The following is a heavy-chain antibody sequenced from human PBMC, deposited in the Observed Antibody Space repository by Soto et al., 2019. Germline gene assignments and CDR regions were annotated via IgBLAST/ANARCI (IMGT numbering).Heavy chain of an antibody. V-gene: IGHV3-33*01. Sequence: RQAPGKGLEWVAIIWHDGNNKYYADSVRGRFIISRDNSKNRLYLQMNSLRAEDTAVYYCASDLVGASDSYGLDVWGQGTPVTVSS. CDR2: IWHDGNNK. CDR3: ASDLVGASDSYGLDV. D-gene: IGHD1-26*01. J-gene: IGHJ6*02.